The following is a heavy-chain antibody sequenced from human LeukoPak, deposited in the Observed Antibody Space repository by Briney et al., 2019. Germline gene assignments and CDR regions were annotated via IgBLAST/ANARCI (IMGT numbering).Heavy chain of an antibody. Sequence: ASVKVSCKASGYTFTGYYMHWVRQAPGQGLEWMGWINPNSGGTNYAQKCQGRVTMTRDTSISTAYMELSRLRSDDTAVYYCARVTGNNAFDIWGQGTMVTVSS. CDR2: INPNSGGT. V-gene: IGHV1-2*02. CDR3: ARVTGNNAFDI. J-gene: IGHJ3*02. CDR1: GYTFTGYY. D-gene: IGHD3-10*01.